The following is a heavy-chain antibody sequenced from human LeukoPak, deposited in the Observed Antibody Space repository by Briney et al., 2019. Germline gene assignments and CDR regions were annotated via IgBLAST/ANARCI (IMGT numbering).Heavy chain of an antibody. J-gene: IGHJ5*02. CDR2: IYYSGST. CDR3: ARARGSSFDP. Sequence: SSETLSLTCAVPGGSVSSGTYYWSWIRQPPGKGLEWIGYIYYSGSTNYNPSLKSRVTISADTSKNQFSLKLSSVTAADTAVYYCARARGSSFDPWGQGTLVTVSS. V-gene: IGHV4-61*01. D-gene: IGHD3-10*01. CDR1: GGSVSSGTYY.